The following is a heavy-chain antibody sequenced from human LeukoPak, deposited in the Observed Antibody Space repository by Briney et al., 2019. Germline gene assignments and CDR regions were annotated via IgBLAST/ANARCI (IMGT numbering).Heavy chain of an antibody. CDR2: ISYDGSKK. D-gene: IGHD4-17*01. Sequence: GGSLRLSCAASGFTFSSYGMHWVRQAPGKGLEWVAVISYDGSKKYYADSVKGRFTISRDDSKNTLCLQMNSRRAEDTAVYYCANTVNYYYYYYDMDVWGKGTTVTVSS. CDR1: GFTFSSYG. V-gene: IGHV3-30*18. CDR3: ANTVNYYYYYYDMDV. J-gene: IGHJ6*04.